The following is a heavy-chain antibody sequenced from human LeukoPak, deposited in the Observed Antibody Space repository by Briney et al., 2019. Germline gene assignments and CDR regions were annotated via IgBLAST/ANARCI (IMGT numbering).Heavy chain of an antibody. CDR2: ISYVGSNK. J-gene: IGHJ4*02. CDR3: ARDGRFAAYEPDY. V-gene: IGHV3-30*04. Sequence: PGGSLRLSCAASGFTFSNYAMHWVRQAPGKGLEWVAVISYVGSNKYYADSVKGRVTISRDDSKNALYVQMNSLRAEDTAVYYCARDGRFAAYEPDYRGQGTLVTVSS. D-gene: IGHD1-26*01. CDR1: GFTFSNYA.